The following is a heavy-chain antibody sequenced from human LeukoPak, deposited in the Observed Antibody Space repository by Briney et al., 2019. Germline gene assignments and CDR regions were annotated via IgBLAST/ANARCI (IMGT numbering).Heavy chain of an antibody. D-gene: IGHD3-3*01. CDR1: GFTFSSYG. J-gene: IGHJ6*02. Sequence: GGSLRLSCAASGFTFSSYGMHWVRQAPGKGLEWVAIISYDGSSEYYADSVKGRFTISRDNSKNTLYLQMNSPRGEDTAVYYCAKFDIWSGYAMDVWGQGTTVTVSS. CDR2: ISYDGSSE. V-gene: IGHV3-30*18. CDR3: AKFDIWSGYAMDV.